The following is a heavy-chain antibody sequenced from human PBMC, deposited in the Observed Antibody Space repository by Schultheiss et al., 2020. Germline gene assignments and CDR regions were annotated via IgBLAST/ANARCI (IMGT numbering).Heavy chain of an antibody. V-gene: IGHV6-1*01. CDR3: ARELGVAPYYFDY. CDR2: TYYRSKWYN. CDR1: WDSVSSNSAA. D-gene: IGHD2-15*01. Sequence: SQTLSLTCAISWDSVSSNSAAWNWIRQSPSRGLEWLGRTYYRSKWYNDYAVSVKSRMTMNSDTSKNQFSLQLNSVTPEDTAVYYCARELGVAPYYFDYWGQGTLVTVSS. J-gene: IGHJ4*02.